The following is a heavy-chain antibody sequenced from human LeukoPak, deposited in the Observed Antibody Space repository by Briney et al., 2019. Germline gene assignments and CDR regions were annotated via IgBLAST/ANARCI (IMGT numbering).Heavy chain of an antibody. CDR3: ARCPIVVAVRDAFDI. Sequence: PSETLSLTCTVSGYSINSAFYCGWIRQPPGKGLEWIGEINHSGSTNYNPSLKSRVTISVDTSKNQFSLKLSSVTAADTAVYYCARCPIVVAVRDAFDIWGQGTMVTVSS. J-gene: IGHJ3*02. V-gene: IGHV4-38-2*02. D-gene: IGHD3-22*01. CDR2: INHSGST. CDR1: GYSINSAFY.